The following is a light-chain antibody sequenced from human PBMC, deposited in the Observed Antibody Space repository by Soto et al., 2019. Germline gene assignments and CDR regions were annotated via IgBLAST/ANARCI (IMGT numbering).Light chain of an antibody. V-gene: IGLV2-23*02. CDR1: SSDVGSYNL. Sequence: QSVLTQPASVSGSPGQSITISCTGTSSDVGSYNLVSWYQQHPGKAPKLMIYEVSKRPSGVSNRFSGSKSGNTASLTISGLQAEGEAEYFCCSYAGSSIPFGGGTKLTVL. J-gene: IGLJ2*01. CDR3: CSYAGSSIP. CDR2: EVS.